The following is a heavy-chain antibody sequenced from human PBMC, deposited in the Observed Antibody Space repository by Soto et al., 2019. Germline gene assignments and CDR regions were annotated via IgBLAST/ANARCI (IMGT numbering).Heavy chain of an antibody. Sequence: EVQLVESGGGLVQPGGSLRLSCAASGFTFSSYSMNWVRQAPGKGLEWLSYISSSSSTIYYADSVKGRFTISRDNDENSLSLQMNSLRAEDTALYYCASARSYYYYYMDVWGKGTTVTVSS. V-gene: IGHV3-48*01. CDR1: GFTFSSYS. CDR2: ISSSSSTI. CDR3: ASARSYYYYYMDV. J-gene: IGHJ6*03.